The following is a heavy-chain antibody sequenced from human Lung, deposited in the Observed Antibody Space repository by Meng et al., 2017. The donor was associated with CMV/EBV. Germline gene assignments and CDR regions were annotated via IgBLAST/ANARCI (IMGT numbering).Heavy chain of an antibody. CDR1: GFSLSDAKMG. Sequence: QVTLKESGPVLVKPTETLTLTCSVSGFSLSDAKMGVSWIRQPPGKALEWLGSIFSNGDKSYSTSLKSRVTISEGTSRRQVVLTVTNMDPADTGTYYCARVLRIRGIVTLFYFDSWGQGTLVTVSS. J-gene: IGHJ4*02. V-gene: IGHV2-26*01. D-gene: IGHD3-10*01. CDR3: ARVLRIRGIVTLFYFDS. CDR2: IFSNGDK.